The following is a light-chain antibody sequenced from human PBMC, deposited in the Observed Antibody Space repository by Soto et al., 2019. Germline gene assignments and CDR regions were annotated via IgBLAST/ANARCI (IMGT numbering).Light chain of an antibody. CDR1: SSDVASYNR. V-gene: IGLV2-18*02. CDR3: SSYTTSTPYV. Sequence: SALTQPPSVSGSPGQSVTISCTGTSSDVASYNRVSWYQQSPGTAPTLLIYEVTNRPSGVPDRFSGSKSGKTASLTISGLQAEDATDYYCSSYTTSTPYVFGTGTKVTVL. J-gene: IGLJ1*01. CDR2: EVT.